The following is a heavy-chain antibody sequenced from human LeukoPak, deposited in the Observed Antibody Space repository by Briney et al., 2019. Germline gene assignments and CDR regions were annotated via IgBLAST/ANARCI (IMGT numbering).Heavy chain of an antibody. CDR2: IIPIFGTA. CDR3: ARSRYSGIYWAAFNFDY. Sequence: SVKVSCKASGGTFTSYAISWVRQAPGQGLEWMGGIIPIFGTANYAQKFQGRVTITRDESTSTAYMELSSLRSDDTAVYYCARSRYSGIYWAAFNFDYWGQGTLVTVSS. J-gene: IGHJ4*02. V-gene: IGHV1-69*05. CDR1: GGTFTSYA. D-gene: IGHD1-26*01.